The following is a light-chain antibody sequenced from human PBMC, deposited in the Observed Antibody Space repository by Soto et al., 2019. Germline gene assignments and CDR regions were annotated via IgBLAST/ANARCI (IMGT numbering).Light chain of an antibody. V-gene: IGKV3-11*01. CDR1: QSVSSY. Sequence: ESVLTQSPATLSLSTGERATLSCRASQSVSSYLAWYQQKPGQAPRLLIYDASNRATGIPARFSGSGSGTDFTLTIRSLEPEDFAVYYCQQRSNWPLTFGGGTKVDIK. J-gene: IGKJ4*01. CDR2: DAS. CDR3: QQRSNWPLT.